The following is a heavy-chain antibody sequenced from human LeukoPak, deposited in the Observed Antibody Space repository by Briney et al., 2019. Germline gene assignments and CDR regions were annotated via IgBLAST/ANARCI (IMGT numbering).Heavy chain of an antibody. CDR3: ARGNYFDY. J-gene: IGHJ4*02. Sequence: SETLSLTCTVSGRSISSGSYYWSWIRQPAGKGLEWIGRIYTSGSTNYNPSLKSRVTISVDTSKNQFSLKLSSVTAADTAVYYCARGNYFDYWGQGTLVTVSA. CDR2: IYTSGST. V-gene: IGHV4-61*02. CDR1: GRSISSGSYY.